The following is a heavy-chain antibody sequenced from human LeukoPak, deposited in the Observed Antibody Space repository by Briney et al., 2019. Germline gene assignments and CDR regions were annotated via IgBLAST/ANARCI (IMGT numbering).Heavy chain of an antibody. J-gene: IGHJ4*02. Sequence: GGSLRLSRAASGFTFSSYWMSWVRQAPGKGLEWVANIKQDGSEKYYVDSVKGRFTISRDNAKNSLYLQMNSLRAEDTAVYYCARDEIALTGYAFSNWGQGTLVTVSS. D-gene: IGHD3-9*01. CDR2: IKQDGSEK. V-gene: IGHV3-7*03. CDR1: GFTFSSYW. CDR3: ARDEIALTGYAFSN.